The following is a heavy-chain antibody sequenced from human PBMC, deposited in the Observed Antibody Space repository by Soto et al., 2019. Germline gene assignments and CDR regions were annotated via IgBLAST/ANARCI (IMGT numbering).Heavy chain of an antibody. CDR3: ARDRGSSWSLCYYYNGMDGYAMDV. CDR1: GFTVSSYG. CDR2: IWYDGSNK. Sequence: GGSLRLSCAASGFTVSSYGMHWVRQAPGKGLEWVAVIWYDGSNKYYADSVKGRFTISRDNSKNTLYLQMNSLRAEDTAVYYCARDRGSSWSLCYYYNGMDGYAMDVWGQGNKVTVAS. D-gene: IGHD6-13*01. V-gene: IGHV3-33*01. J-gene: IGHJ6*02.